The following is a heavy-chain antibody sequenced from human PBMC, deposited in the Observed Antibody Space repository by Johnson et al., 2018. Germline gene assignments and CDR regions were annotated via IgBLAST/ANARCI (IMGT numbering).Heavy chain of an antibody. CDR3: TKDKAVTAGGVIVL. D-gene: IGHD3-16*02. J-gene: IGHJ4*02. CDR2: IKSRVYGETK. V-gene: IGHV3-15*01. CDR1: GFTFTNAW. Sequence: VQLVQSGGGLVKPGGSLRLSCAASGFTFTNAWMTWIRQAPGKGLEWVGRIKSRVYGETKDYTVSVKERFAISRDVSKNMLYLQMNNVKIEDTAVYYCTKDKAVTAGGVIVLGGQGTLVTVSS.